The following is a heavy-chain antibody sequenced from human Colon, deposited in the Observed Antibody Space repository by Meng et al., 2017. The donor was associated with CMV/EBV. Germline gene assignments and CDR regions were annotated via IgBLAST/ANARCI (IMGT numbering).Heavy chain of an antibody. V-gene: IGHV4-59*11. CDR1: GESMTSHY. D-gene: IGHD1-1*01. CDR3: ARGLGHASNNSHDY. CDR2: VYYGGSA. J-gene: IGHJ4*02. Sequence: SETLSLTCSVSGESMTSHYWTWIRQPPGKGLEWMGHVYYGGSATYSPSLRSRISISVDMSKDQFSLKLRSVTAADTAMYFCARGLGHASNNSHDYWGQGTLVTVSS.